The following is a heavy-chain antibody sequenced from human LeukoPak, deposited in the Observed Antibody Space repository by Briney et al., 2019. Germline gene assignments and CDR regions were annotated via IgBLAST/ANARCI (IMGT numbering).Heavy chain of an antibody. J-gene: IGHJ4*02. Sequence: ASVKVSCKVSGYTLTELCMHWVRQAPGKGLEWMGGFDPEDGETIYAQKFQGRVTMTEDTSTDTAYMELSSLRSEGTAVYYCAATIVVVPAAFSADYWGQGTLVTVSS. CDR3: AATIVVVPAAFSADY. CDR2: FDPEDGET. CDR1: GYTLTELC. D-gene: IGHD2-2*01. V-gene: IGHV1-24*01.